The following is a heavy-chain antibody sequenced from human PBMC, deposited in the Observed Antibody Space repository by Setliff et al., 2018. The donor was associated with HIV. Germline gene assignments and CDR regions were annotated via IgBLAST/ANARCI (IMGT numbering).Heavy chain of an antibody. Sequence: ASVKVSCKASGYTFSNYAIHWLRQAPGQRLEWMGWINAGNGNTKNSQKFQGRLTITRDTSASTTYTELSSLRSEDTAMYHCARRGRFTGGYSYGSDYFEYWGQGTLVTVSS. D-gene: IGHD5-18*01. CDR1: GYTFSNYA. CDR3: ARRGRFTGGYSYGSDYFEY. V-gene: IGHV1-3*01. CDR2: INAGNGNT. J-gene: IGHJ4*02.